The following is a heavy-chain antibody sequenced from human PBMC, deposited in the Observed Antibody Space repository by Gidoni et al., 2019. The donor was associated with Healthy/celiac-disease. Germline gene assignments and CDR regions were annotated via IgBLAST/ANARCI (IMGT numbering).Heavy chain of an antibody. D-gene: IGHD3-10*01. Sequence: EVQLVQSGAEVKKPGESLRLPGKGSGSSFTGYWFSWVRQMPGKGMGWLGRIVPSDSSTTYSPSFQGDVAIAAAKSSRTAYLHWSSLNAADTARYYCASTNYYGSGTLIGVLGYWGQGTLVTVSS. CDR2: IVPSDSST. J-gene: IGHJ4*02. V-gene: IGHV5-10-1*03. CDR1: GSSFTGYW. CDR3: ASTNYYGSGTLIGVLGY.